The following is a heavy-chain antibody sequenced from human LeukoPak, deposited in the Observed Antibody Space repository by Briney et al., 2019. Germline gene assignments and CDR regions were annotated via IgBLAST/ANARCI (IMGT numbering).Heavy chain of an antibody. CDR3: ARRGIAVAGLDY. V-gene: IGHV1-2*02. D-gene: IGHD6-19*01. J-gene: IGHJ4*02. CDR2: INPNSGGT. Sequence: ASVKVSCKASGYTFTGYYMHWVRQAPGQGLEWMGWINPNSGGTNYAQKFQGRVTMTRDTSTSTVYMELSSLRSEDTAVYYCARRGIAVAGLDYWGQGTLVTVSS. CDR1: GYTFTGYY.